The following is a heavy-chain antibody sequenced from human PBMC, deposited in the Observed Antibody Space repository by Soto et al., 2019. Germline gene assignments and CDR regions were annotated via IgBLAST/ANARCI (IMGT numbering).Heavy chain of an antibody. CDR2: ISYSGST. J-gene: IGHJ4*02. CDR1: GGSISSSTYY. Sequence: TLSLTCTVSGGSISSSTYYWSWLRQHPGTGLEWIGHISYSGSTYYNTSLKRRVTISVDTSRNQFSLIVNPVTAADTAVYYCSSTSCKQPFDYWGQGTLVTVSS. CDR3: SSTSCKQPFDY. V-gene: IGHV4-31*06. D-gene: IGHD2-2*01.